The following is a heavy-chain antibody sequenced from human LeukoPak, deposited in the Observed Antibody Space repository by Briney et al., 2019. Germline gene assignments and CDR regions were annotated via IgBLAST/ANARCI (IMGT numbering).Heavy chain of an antibody. CDR2: INRDGNPT. D-gene: IGHD1-26*01. J-gene: IGHJ4*02. V-gene: IGHV3-74*01. CDR3: VRESSGAVVY. CDR1: GFTFSTYW. Sequence: GGSLRLSCAASGFTFSTYWMQWVRQGPGKGLVWVSRINRDGNPTTYADSVKGRFTISRDNAKNTLYLQMNSLRAEDTAVYYCVRESSGAVVYWGQGTLVTVSS.